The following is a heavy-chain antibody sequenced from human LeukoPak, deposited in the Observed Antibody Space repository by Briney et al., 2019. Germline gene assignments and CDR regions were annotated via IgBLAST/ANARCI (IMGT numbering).Heavy chain of an antibody. CDR3: AKGLGQWLVIFDS. CDR2: VYSGGST. D-gene: IGHD6-19*01. Sequence: GGSLRLSCAASGFTVSSDHMSWVRQAPGKGLEWVSVVYSGGSTYYADSVKGRFTISRDSSKNTLYLQMNSLRAEDTAVYSCAKGLGQWLVIFDSWGQGTLVTVSS. CDR1: GFTVSSDH. J-gene: IGHJ5*01. V-gene: IGHV3-53*05.